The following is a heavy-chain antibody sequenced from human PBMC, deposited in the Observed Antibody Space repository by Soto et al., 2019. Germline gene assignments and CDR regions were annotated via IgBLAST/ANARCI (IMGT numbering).Heavy chain of an antibody. Sequence: EVQLVESGGGLVKPGGSLRLSCAASGFTFSSYSMNWVRQAPGKGLEWVSSISSSSSYIYYADSVKGRITISRDNAKNSLYLQMNSLRAEDTAVYYCARDRNDYGDYGAFDIWGQGTMVTVSS. CDR1: GFTFSSYS. CDR3: ARDRNDYGDYGAFDI. D-gene: IGHD4-17*01. J-gene: IGHJ3*02. V-gene: IGHV3-21*01. CDR2: ISSSSSYI.